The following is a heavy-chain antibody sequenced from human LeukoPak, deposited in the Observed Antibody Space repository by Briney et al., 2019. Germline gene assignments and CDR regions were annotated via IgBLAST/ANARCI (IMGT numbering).Heavy chain of an antibody. CDR2: THYSGST. V-gene: IGHV4-59*12. CDR1: GGSISSYY. D-gene: IGHD1-26*01. J-gene: IGHJ4*02. CDR3: ARAEVGATLFDY. Sequence: SETLSLTCTVSGGSISSYYWSWLRQPPGKGLEYIGYTHYSGSTNYNPSLKSRVTISLDMSGNQFSLKLSSVTAADTAVYYCARAEVGATLFDYWGQGTLVTVSS.